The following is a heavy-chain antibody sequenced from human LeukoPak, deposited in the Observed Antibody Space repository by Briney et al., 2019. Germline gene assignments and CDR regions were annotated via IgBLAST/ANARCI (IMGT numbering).Heavy chain of an antibody. V-gene: IGHV3-21*05. CDR1: GFTFSSYE. Sequence: GGSLRLSCAASGFTFSSYEMNWVRQAPGKGLEWVSYISSSSSYIYYADSVKGRFTISRDNAKNSLYLQMNSLRAEDTAVYYCARRGGYYYYYMDVWGKGTTVTISS. CDR3: ARRGGYYYYYMDV. D-gene: IGHD3-16*01. J-gene: IGHJ6*03. CDR2: ISSSSSYI.